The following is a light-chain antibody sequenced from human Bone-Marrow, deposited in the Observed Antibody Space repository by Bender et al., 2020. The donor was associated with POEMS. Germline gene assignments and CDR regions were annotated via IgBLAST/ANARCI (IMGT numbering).Light chain of an antibody. CDR1: SRDVGGYKY. J-gene: IGLJ2*01. CDR3: QSYDSSLSGSVV. V-gene: IGLV2-8*01. Sequence: QSALTQPPSASGSPGQSVTISCTGTSRDVGGYKYVSWYQQHPGKAPKLMIYDVSDRPSGVSDRFSASKSGNTASLAITGLQAEDEADYYCQSYDSSLSGSVVFGGGTKLTVL. CDR2: DVS.